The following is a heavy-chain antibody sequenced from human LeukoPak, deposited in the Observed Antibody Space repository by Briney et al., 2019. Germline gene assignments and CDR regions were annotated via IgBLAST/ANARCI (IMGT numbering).Heavy chain of an antibody. CDR2: IIPIFGTA. D-gene: IGHD5-24*01. CDR3: ARGRWLLEAFDI. J-gene: IGHJ3*02. V-gene: IGHV1-69*05. CDR1: GGTFSSYA. Sequence: SVKVSCKASGGTFSSYAISWVRQAPGQGLEWMGGIIPIFGTANYAQKFQGRVTITTDESTSTAYMELSSLRSEDTAVYYCARGRWLLEAFDIWGQGTMVTVSS.